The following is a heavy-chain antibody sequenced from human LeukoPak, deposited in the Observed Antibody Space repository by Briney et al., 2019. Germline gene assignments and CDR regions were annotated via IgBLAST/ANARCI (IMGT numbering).Heavy chain of an antibody. CDR2: ISSSSSTI. CDR1: GFTFSTYN. Sequence: GGSLRLSCAASGFTFSTYNMNWVRQAPGKGLEWVSYISSSSSTIYYADSVKDRFTISRDNAKNSLYLQMNSLRDEDTADYYCARNAPPDYWGQGTLVTVSS. D-gene: IGHD2-2*01. J-gene: IGHJ4*02. V-gene: IGHV3-48*02. CDR3: ARNAPPDY.